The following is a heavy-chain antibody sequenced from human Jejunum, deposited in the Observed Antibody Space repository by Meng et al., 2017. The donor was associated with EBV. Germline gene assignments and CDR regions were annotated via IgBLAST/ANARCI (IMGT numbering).Heavy chain of an antibody. J-gene: IGHJ5*02. CDR3: ARIGYCTGGRCLNWFDP. Sequence: QLQLQESGPRLVKPSETLSLTCTVSGGSISRSDYYWGWIRQSPGKGLEWIAVINYSGTTHYNSSLKSRFTISVDTSKNQFSLKLNSVTAADTAVYYCARIGYCTGGRCLNWFDPWGQVTLVTISS. V-gene: IGHV4-39*01. CDR1: GGSISRSDYY. CDR2: INYSGTT. D-gene: IGHD2-15*01.